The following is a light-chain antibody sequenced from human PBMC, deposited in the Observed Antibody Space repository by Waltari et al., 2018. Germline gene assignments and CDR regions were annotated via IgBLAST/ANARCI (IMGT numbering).Light chain of an antibody. V-gene: IGKV1-39*01. Sequence: DIDMTQSPSSLSASVGDRVTITCRASQSISGYLHWYQQKPGRAPRLLIFAASNLQSGVPSRFSGSGSGTDYTLTISSLQPEDFATYYCQQSFNRPPTFGGGAKVEAK. CDR1: QSISGY. J-gene: IGKJ4*01. CDR2: AAS. CDR3: QQSFNRPPT.